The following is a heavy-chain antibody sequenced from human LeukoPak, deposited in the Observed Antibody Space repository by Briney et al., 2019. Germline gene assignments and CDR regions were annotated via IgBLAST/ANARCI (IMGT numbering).Heavy chain of an antibody. CDR3: AKECGRDYDDRAFDI. Sequence: GGSLRLSCAASGFTFSSSAINWVRQSPERGLEWVSAISGTGGSTSYADSLKGRFTISRDNSKNTLYLQMSSLTAEDTAVYYCAKECGRDYDDRAFDIWGQGTMVTVSS. CDR2: ISGTGGST. J-gene: IGHJ3*02. D-gene: IGHD3-22*01. V-gene: IGHV3-23*01. CDR1: GFTFSSSA.